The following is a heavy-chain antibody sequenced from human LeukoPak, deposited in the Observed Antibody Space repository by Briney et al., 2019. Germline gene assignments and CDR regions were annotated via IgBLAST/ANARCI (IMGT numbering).Heavy chain of an antibody. CDR1: GFTFTTYN. CDR3: ARGGRYFDY. Sequence: GGSLRLSCAASGFTFTTYNMNWVRQAPGKGLEWVSAITTSSAYKYYADSVRGRFTISRDNAKNSLYLQMNSLRAEDTAVYYCARGGRYFDYWGQGTLVTVSS. V-gene: IGHV3-21*01. CDR2: ITTSSAYK. J-gene: IGHJ4*02. D-gene: IGHD3-9*01.